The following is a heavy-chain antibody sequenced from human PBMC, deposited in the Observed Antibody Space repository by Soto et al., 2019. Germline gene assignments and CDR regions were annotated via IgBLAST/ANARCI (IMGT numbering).Heavy chain of an antibody. V-gene: IGHV3-23*01. CDR3: AKATYYYDSSGYYG. CDR2: VSGGGGST. D-gene: IGHD3-22*01. J-gene: IGHJ4*02. CDR1: GFTFSSYA. Sequence: PGGSLRLSCAASGFTFSSYAMSWVRQAPGKGLEWVSSVSGGGGSTYYADSVKGRSTISRGNSKNTLYLQMNSLRAEDTAVYYCAKATYYYDSSGYYGWGQGTLVTV.